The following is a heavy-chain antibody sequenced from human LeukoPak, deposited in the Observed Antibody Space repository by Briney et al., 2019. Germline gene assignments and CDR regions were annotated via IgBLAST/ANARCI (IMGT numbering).Heavy chain of an antibody. CDR3: ARPYYYEDSGYSGFDF. V-gene: IGHV4-38-2*01. CDR2: IYHTGST. J-gene: IGHJ4*02. Sequence: SETLSLTCSVSGYSISDAYYWAWIWQSPGKRLEWIGSIYHTGSTYDNPSFKSRVTMSVDTSKNQFSLKLRSVTAADTAVYYCARPYYYEDSGYSGFDFWGQGTLVTVSS. D-gene: IGHD3-22*01. CDR1: GYSISDAYY.